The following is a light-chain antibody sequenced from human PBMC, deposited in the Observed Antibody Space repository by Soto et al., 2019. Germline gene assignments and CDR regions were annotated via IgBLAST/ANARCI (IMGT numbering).Light chain of an antibody. J-gene: IGKJ4*01. CDR1: QSVSSY. CDR3: QQYENWPQLT. V-gene: IGKV3-15*01. CDR2: GAS. Sequence: EILLTQSPATLSFSPWEIATLCCSASQSVSSYLACYQQKPGQAPRLLIYGASSRAPGIPTRFSGSGSGTEFTLTISSLQSEDFAVYYCQQYENWPQLTFGGGTKVDTK.